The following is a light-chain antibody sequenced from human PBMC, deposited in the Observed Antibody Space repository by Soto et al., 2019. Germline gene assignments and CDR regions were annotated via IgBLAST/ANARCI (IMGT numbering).Light chain of an antibody. CDR2: DAS. Sequence: DIVLTQSPATLSLSLGDRATLSCRANQRIGDYLAWYQQKPGQSPRLLIYDASNRAAGTPARFAGSGSDSDYTLTISSLQPEDFAVYYCQQRYVWPITFGQGTRLEIK. CDR1: QRIGDY. J-gene: IGKJ5*01. V-gene: IGKV3-11*01. CDR3: QQRYVWPIT.